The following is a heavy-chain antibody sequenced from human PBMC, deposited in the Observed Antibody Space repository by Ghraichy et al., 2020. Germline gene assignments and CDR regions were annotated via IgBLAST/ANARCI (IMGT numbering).Heavy chain of an antibody. Sequence: SQTLSLTCTVSGGSISSYYWSWIRQPPGKGLEWIGYIYYSGSTNYNPSLKSLVTISVDTSKNQFSLKLSSVTAADTAVYYCARHTWFGESDYWGQGTLVTVSS. V-gene: IGHV4-59*08. CDR2: IYYSGST. CDR1: GGSISSYY. CDR3: ARHTWFGESDY. J-gene: IGHJ4*02. D-gene: IGHD3-10*01.